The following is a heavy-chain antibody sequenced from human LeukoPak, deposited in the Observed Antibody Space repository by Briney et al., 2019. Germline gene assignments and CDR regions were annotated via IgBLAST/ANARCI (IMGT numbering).Heavy chain of an antibody. D-gene: IGHD3-22*01. Sequence: SETLSLTCTVSGYSISSGYYWGWIRQPPGKGLEWIGSIYHSGSTYYNPSLKSRVTISGDTSKNQFSLRLSSVTAADTAVYYCARASYSYDINGWVPFDYWGQGTLVTVSS. V-gene: IGHV4-38-2*02. CDR2: IYHSGST. CDR1: GYSISSGYY. CDR3: ARASYSYDINGWVPFDY. J-gene: IGHJ4*02.